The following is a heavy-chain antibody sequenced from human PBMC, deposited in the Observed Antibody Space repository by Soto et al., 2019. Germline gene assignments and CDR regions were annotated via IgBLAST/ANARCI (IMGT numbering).Heavy chain of an antibody. D-gene: IGHD2-15*01. CDR3: ARHGGSEGYNYGEYFQH. Sequence: PSETLSLTCTVSGGSISSGNYYWSWIRQPPGKGLEWIGFISYSGSTYYNASLKSRVTISVDTSKNQFSLNLSFVTAADTAVYYCARHGGSEGYNYGEYFQHWGQGTPVTVSS. CDR2: ISYSGST. V-gene: IGHV4-30-4*01. J-gene: IGHJ1*01. CDR1: GGSISSGNYY.